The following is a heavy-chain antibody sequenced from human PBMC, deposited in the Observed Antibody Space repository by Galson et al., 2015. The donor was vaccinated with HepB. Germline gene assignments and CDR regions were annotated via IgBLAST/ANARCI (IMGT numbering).Heavy chain of an antibody. Sequence: SVKVSCKASGYTLTGYYMHWVRQARGKGLEWMGGFDPENDETIYAQKFQGRVTMTEDTPTDTAYKELSSLRSEDTAVYYCALGWFGNLHANAGIFNYWGQGTLVTVSS. J-gene: IGHJ4*02. CDR2: FDPENDET. CDR1: GYTLTGYY. V-gene: IGHV1-24*01. CDR3: ALGWFGNLHANAGIFNY. D-gene: IGHD3-10*01.